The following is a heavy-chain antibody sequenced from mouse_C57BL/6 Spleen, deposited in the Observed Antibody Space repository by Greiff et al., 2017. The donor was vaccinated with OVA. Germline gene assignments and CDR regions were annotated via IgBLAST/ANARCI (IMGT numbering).Heavy chain of an antibody. J-gene: IGHJ4*01. CDR1: GFTFSDYG. D-gene: IGHD1-1*01. V-gene: IGHV5-17*01. CDR2: ISSGSSTI. Sequence: EVQLVESGGGLVKPGGSLKLSCAASGFTFSDYGMHWVRQAPEKGLEWVAYISSGSSTIYYADTVKGRFTISRDNATNTLFLQMTSLTSEDTAMYYCARCSSCDAMDYWGQGTSVTVSS. CDR3: ARCSSCDAMDY.